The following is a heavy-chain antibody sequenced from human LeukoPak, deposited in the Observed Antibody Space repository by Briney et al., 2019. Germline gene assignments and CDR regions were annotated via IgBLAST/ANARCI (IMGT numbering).Heavy chain of an antibody. J-gene: IGHJ2*01. CDR1: GDFISGSRW. V-gene: IGHV4-4*02. CDR3: ARVGLGWCSGCFWYFDL. Sequence: SETLSLTCAISGDFISGSRWWSWVRLPPGKGLEWIGEIFHSGRANYNPSLRSRVTFSLDTSKNQFSLKLNSVTAADTAVYYCARVGLGWCSGCFWYFDLWGRGTLVTVSS. D-gene: IGHD2-21*01. CDR2: IFHSGRA.